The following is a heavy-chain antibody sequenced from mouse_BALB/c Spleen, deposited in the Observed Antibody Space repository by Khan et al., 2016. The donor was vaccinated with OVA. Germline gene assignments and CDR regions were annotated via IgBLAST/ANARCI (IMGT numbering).Heavy chain of an antibody. J-gene: IGHJ4*01. CDR2: INPRSGYT. V-gene: IGHV1-4*01. CDR3: ARRTTGYTMYS. Sequence: QVQLQQSGAELARPGASVRMSCKASGYTFTSNTMHWIKQRPGRGLEWIGYINPRSGYTNYNQNFKDKATLTADKSSSTAYMQLRRLTSEDSAVNYCARRTTGYTMYSWGQGTSVTVSS. D-gene: IGHD2-14*01. CDR1: GYTFTSNT.